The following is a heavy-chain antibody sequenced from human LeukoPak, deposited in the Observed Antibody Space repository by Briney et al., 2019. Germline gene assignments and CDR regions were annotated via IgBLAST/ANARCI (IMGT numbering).Heavy chain of an antibody. J-gene: IGHJ6*02. D-gene: IGHD1-26*01. CDR3: ARISLGAIWGYYYGMDV. Sequence: ASVKVSCKASGGTFSSYAISWVRQAPGQGLEWMGGIIPIFGTANYAQKFQGRVTITADESTSTAYMELSSLRSEDTAVYYCARISLGAIWGYYYGMDVWGQGTTVTVSS. CDR1: GGTFSSYA. V-gene: IGHV1-69*13. CDR2: IIPIFGTA.